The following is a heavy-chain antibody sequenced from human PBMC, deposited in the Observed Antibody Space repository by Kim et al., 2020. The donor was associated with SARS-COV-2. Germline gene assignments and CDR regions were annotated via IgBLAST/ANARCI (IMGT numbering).Heavy chain of an antibody. D-gene: IGHD1-26*01. CDR1: GFTITTFE. V-gene: IGHV3-48*03. Sequence: RGSLRLSCVASGFTITTFEMNWVRQAPGKGLEWISHITSASSTLKYVDSVRGRFTISRDNAKNSLYLQMDSLRVDDTAVYYCSRTATVVGARDLDLWGQG. J-gene: IGHJ1*01. CDR3: SRTATVVGARDLDL. CDR2: ITSASSTL.